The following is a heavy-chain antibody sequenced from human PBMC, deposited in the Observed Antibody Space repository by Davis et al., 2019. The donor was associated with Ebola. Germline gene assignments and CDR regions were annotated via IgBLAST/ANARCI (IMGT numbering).Heavy chain of an antibody. Sequence: PGGSLRLSCAASGFTFSSYAMSWVRQAPGKGLEWVSAISGSGGSTYYADSVKGRFTISRDNSKNTLYLQMNSLRAEDTAVYYCAKGGWSLHLVELSSDTFYFDYWGQGTLVTVSS. CDR3: AKGGWSLHLVELSSDTFYFDY. D-gene: IGHD3-16*02. CDR1: GFTFSSYA. CDR2: ISGSGGST. V-gene: IGHV3-23*01. J-gene: IGHJ4*02.